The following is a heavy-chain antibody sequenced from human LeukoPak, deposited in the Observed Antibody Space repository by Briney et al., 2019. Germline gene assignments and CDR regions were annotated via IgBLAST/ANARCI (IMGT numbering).Heavy chain of an antibody. CDR3: ARVRSVGGNPHAFNI. CDR2: IKQDGSEK. J-gene: IGHJ3*02. Sequence: HPGGSLRLSCVASGFTFSNYYMSWVRQAPGKGLEWVANIKQDGSEKYYVDSVKGRFTISRDNAKNSLYLQMNSLRVEDTALYYCARVRSVGGNPHAFNIWGQGTMVTVSS. V-gene: IGHV3-7*01. CDR1: GFTFSNYY. D-gene: IGHD4-23*01.